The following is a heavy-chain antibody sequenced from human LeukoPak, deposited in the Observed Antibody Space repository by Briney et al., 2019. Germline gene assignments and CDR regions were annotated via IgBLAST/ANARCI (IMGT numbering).Heavy chain of an antibody. CDR2: ISACPITT. Sequence: PGGSLRLSCAASGFTFSTYAMSWVRQAPGKGLEWVSAISACPITTYYADSVKGRFTVSRDNSKNTMFLQMNSLRAEDTAVYYCAKASDCDFWSAPYSWGQGTLLSVSS. V-gene: IGHV3-23*01. CDR3: AKASDCDFWSAPYS. CDR1: GFTFSTYA. D-gene: IGHD3-3*01. J-gene: IGHJ4*02.